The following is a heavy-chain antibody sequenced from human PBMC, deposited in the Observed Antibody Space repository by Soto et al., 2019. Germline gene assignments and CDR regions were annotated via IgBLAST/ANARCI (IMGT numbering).Heavy chain of an antibody. Sequence: QVQLVQSGAEVKKPGSSVKVSCKASGGTFSSYTISWVRQAPGQGLEWMGRIIPILGIANSAQKFQGRVTIXAXKXXSTAYLELSSLRSEDTALYYSAMDYCSSTSCYRDYWGQGTLVTVSS. CDR2: IIPILGIA. J-gene: IGHJ4*02. CDR3: AMDYCSSTSCYRDY. V-gene: IGHV1-69*02. D-gene: IGHD2-2*02. CDR1: GGTFSSYT.